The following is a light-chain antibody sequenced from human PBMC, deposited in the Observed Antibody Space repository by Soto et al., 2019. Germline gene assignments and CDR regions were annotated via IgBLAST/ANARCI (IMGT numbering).Light chain of an antibody. Sequence: QSVLTQPASVSASPGQSITISCTGGKNDIGSSDYVSWYQQHPGKAPKLIMYGVSNRPSGTSDRFSGSKSGNTASLTISGLQADDEADYYCSSSTSSNTLVFGGGTKLTVL. V-gene: IGLV2-14*01. J-gene: IGLJ3*02. CDR1: KNDIGSSDY. CDR3: SSSTSSNTLV. CDR2: GVS.